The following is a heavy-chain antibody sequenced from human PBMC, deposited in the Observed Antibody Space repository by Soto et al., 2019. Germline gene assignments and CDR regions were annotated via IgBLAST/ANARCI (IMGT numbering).Heavy chain of an antibody. J-gene: IGHJ2*01. CDR3: ARGPDYYDSSGHGYFDL. CDR1: GGTFSSYA. V-gene: IGHV1-69*01. D-gene: IGHD3-22*01. CDR2: IIPIFGTA. Sequence: QVQLVQSGAEVKKPGSSVKVSCKASGGTFSSYAISWVRQAPGQGLEWMGGIIPIFGTANYAQKFQGRVTITADESTSTAYMELSSLRSEDTAVYYCARGPDYYDSSGHGYFDLWGRGTLVTVSS.